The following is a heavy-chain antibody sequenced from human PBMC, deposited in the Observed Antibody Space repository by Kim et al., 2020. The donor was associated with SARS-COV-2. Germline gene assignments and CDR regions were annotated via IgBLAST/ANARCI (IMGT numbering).Heavy chain of an antibody. CDR1: GGSISSGSYY. J-gene: IGHJ5*02. V-gene: IGHV4-61*02. D-gene: IGHD6-19*01. CDR2: IYTSGST. CDR3: ARSSGWFSPGFWFDP. Sequence: SETLSLTCTVSGGSISSGSYYWSWIRQPAGKGLEWIGRIYTSGSTNYNPSLKSRVTISVDTSKNQFSLKLSSVTAADTAVYYCARSSGWFSPGFWFDPWGQGTLVTVSS.